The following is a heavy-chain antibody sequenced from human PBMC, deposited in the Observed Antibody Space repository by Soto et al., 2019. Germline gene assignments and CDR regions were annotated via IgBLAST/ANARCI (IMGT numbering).Heavy chain of an antibody. D-gene: IGHD2-15*01. Sequence: QVQLQESGPGLVKPSETLSLTCTVSGGSISRYFWSWIRQPPGKGLEWIGHIYYSGSTNYNPSLNSRFTISVDTSKNQFSLKLSSVTAADTAVYYCARDRVIVSDIGDNYYYGMDIWGQGTTVTVSS. J-gene: IGHJ6*02. CDR2: IYYSGST. V-gene: IGHV4-59*01. CDR1: GGSISRYF. CDR3: ARDRVIVSDIGDNYYYGMDI.